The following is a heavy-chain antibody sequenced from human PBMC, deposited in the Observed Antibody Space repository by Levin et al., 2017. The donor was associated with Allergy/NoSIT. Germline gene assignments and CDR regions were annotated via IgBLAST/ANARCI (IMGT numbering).Heavy chain of an antibody. J-gene: IGHJ4*02. Sequence: GESLKISCATSGFTFSTHWMHWVRQAPGKGLVWVSRVKSDGSSTNYADSVKGRFTISRDNAKNTLYLQMNGLRAEDTAVYYCARGTGFFDLWGQGTLVTVSS. CDR1: GFTFSTHW. CDR3: ARGTGFFDL. V-gene: IGHV3-74*01. CDR2: VKSDGSST. D-gene: IGHD1-14*01.